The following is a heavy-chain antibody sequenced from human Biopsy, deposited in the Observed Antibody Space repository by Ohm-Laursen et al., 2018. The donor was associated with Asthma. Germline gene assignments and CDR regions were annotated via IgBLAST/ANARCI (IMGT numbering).Heavy chain of an antibody. D-gene: IGHD3-22*01. CDR1: GFVFSQCG. V-gene: IGHV3-30*03. CDR3: ARQSGQEYGDSSGFDI. CDR2: VSSDGHNK. J-gene: IGHJ3*02. Sequence: SLRLSCAATGFVFSQCGMHWVRQGPGKGLEWVALVSSDGHNKYYEDSVKGRFTISRDNSRNRLYLQINRLTVEDSAVYFCARQSGQEYGDSSGFDIWGQGTKVAVSS.